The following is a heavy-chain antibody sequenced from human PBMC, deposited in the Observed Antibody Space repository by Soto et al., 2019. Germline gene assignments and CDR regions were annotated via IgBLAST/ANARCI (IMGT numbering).Heavy chain of an antibody. CDR2: IFYSGST. CDR1: GASISSGGHY. Sequence: SETLSLPCTVSGASISSGGHYRSWIRQHPGKGLEWIGYIFYSGSTYYNPSLKSRVSISVDTSKNQFSLKLNSVTAADTAVYYCARATNYYDTSGYSVPFFDYWGQGALVTVLL. J-gene: IGHJ4*02. V-gene: IGHV4-31*03. CDR3: ARATNYYDTSGYSVPFFDY. D-gene: IGHD3-22*01.